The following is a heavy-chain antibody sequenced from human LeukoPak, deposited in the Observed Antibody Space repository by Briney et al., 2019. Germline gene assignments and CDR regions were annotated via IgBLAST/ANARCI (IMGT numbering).Heavy chain of an antibody. CDR2: INHSGST. CDR1: XXSFSGYY. CDR3: ARGRDGYNYYYYYYMDV. D-gene: IGHD5-24*01. V-gene: IGHV4-34*01. Sequence: XLTCXXYXXSFSGYYWSWIRQPPRKGLEWIGEINHSGSTNNNPSLKSRVTISVDTSKSQFSLKLSSVTAADTAVYYCARGRDGYNYYYYYYMDVWGKGTTVXVS. J-gene: IGHJ6*03.